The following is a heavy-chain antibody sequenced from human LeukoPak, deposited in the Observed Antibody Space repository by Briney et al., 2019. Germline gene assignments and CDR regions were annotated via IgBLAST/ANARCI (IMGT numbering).Heavy chain of an antibody. V-gene: IGHV3-48*03. D-gene: IGHD6-13*01. CDR2: ISSPGTHI. J-gene: IGHJ6*03. Sequence: GGSLRLFCVASGFTFSNFEMNWVRQAPGKGLEWVSYISSPGTHIYYADSVEGRFTISRDNGKNSLYLQMNSLRAEDTAVYYCVLRSSWNYYMDVWGKGTTVAVSS. CDR1: GFTFSNFE. CDR3: VLRSSWNYYMDV.